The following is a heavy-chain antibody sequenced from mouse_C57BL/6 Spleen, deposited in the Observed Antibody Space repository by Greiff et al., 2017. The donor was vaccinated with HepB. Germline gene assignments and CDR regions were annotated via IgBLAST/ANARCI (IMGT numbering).Heavy chain of an antibody. CDR3: TGRYSNSYYYAMDY. CDR2: IRLKSGNYET. Sequence: EVQLQESGGGLVQPGGSMKLSCVASGFTFSNYWMNWVRQSPEKGLEWIGQIRLKSGNYETHSPESVKGRFTISRDDSKNSIHLQKNNSRAEDTEIYYCTGRYSNSYYYAMDYWGQGTSVTVSS. V-gene: IGHV6-3*01. CDR1: GFTFSNYW. D-gene: IGHD2-5*01. J-gene: IGHJ4*01.